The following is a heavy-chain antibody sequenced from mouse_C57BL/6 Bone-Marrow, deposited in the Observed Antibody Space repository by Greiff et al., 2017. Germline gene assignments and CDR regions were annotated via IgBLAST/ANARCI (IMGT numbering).Heavy chain of an antibody. V-gene: IGHV3-6*01. CDR1: GYSITSGYY. CDR2: ISYDGSN. Sequence: EVKLLESGPGLVKPSQSLSLTCSVTGYSITSGYYWNWIRQFPGNKLEGMGYISYDGSNNYNPSLKNRISITRDTSKNQFFLKLNSVTTEDTATYYCAREDWAWFAYWGQGTLVTVSA. D-gene: IGHD4-1*01. J-gene: IGHJ3*01. CDR3: AREDWAWFAY.